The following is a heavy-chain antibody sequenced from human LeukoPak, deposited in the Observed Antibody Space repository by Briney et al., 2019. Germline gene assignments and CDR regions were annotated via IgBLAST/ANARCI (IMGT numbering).Heavy chain of an antibody. Sequence: GASVKVSCKASGYTFTGYYMHWVRQAPGQGLEWMGWINPNSGGTNYAQKFQGRVTIIADKFTSTAYMELSSLRSEDTAMYYCARDQKVGATPYFGMDVWGQGTTVTVSS. J-gene: IGHJ6*02. CDR2: INPNSGGT. V-gene: IGHV1-2*02. CDR1: GYTFTGYY. D-gene: IGHD1-26*01. CDR3: ARDQKVGATPYFGMDV.